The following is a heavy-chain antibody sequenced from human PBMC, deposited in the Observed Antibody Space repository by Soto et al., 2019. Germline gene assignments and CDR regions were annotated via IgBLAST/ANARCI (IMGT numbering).Heavy chain of an antibody. V-gene: IGHV1-69*12. CDR3: ARGNHRWLQLWYFDL. CDR2: IIPIFGTA. Sequence: QVQLVQSGAEVKKPGSSVTVSCKASGGTFSSYTISWVRQAPGQGLEWMGGIIPIFGTANYAQKFHGRVTIPAAESTSTAYMELSGRRSEDTAVYYCARGNHRWLQLWYFDLWGRGTLVTVSS. CDR1: GGTFSSYT. J-gene: IGHJ2*01. D-gene: IGHD5-12*01.